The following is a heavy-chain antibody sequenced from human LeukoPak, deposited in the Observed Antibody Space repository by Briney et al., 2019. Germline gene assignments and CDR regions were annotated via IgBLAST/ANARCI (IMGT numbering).Heavy chain of an antibody. CDR1: GFPLHSNY. Sequence: PGGSPSLSFAAPGFPLHSNYMSWVRQAPGKGLGGVSVIYSGGSTFYADSVKGRFSISRDNSKNTLYLQMNSLRAEDTAVYYCAKGALEWLLGIDYRGQGTLVTVSS. J-gene: IGHJ4*02. CDR3: AKGALEWLLGIDY. D-gene: IGHD3-3*01. CDR2: IYSGGST. V-gene: IGHV3-53*05.